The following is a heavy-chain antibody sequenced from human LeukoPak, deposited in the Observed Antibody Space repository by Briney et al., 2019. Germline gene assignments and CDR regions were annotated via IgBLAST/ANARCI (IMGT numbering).Heavy chain of an antibody. CDR3: ARLLVRGVRVGYFDY. D-gene: IGHD3-10*01. CDR1: GFSFTNYG. J-gene: IGHJ4*02. CDR2: ISYDGRTT. Sequence: PGRSLRLSCSASGFSFTNYGMHWVRQAPDKGLEWVAFISYDGRTTYYADSLKGRITISRDNSKNTLFLHMNSLRDEDTAVYYCARLLVRGVRVGYFDYWGQGTLVTVSS. V-gene: IGHV3-30*03.